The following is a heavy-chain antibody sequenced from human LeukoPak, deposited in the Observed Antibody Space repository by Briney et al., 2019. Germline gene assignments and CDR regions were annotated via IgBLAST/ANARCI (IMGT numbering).Heavy chain of an antibody. J-gene: IGHJ3*02. V-gene: IGHV3-21*01. CDR1: GFTFSSYS. D-gene: IGHD5-12*01. CDR3: ARYGYEQDAFDI. CDR2: ISSSSSYI. Sequence: GGSLRLSCAASGFTFSSYSMNWVRQAPGKGLEWVSSISSSSSYIYYADSVKGRFTISRDNAKNSLYLQMNSLRAEDTAVYYCARYGYEQDAFDIWDQGTMVTVSS.